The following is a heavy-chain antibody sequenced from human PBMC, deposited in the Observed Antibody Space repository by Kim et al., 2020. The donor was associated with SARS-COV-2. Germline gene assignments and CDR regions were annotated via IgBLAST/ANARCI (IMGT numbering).Heavy chain of an antibody. CDR3: ARAGWGVGRFLEWSPVWYGMDV. Sequence: SETLSLTCTVSGGSISSYYWSWIRQPPGKGLEWIGYIYYSGSTNYNPSLKSRVTISVDTSKNQFSLKLSSVTAADTAVYYCARAGWGVGRFLEWSPVWYGMDVWGQGTTVTVSS. V-gene: IGHV4-59*01. D-gene: IGHD3-3*01. CDR2: IYYSGST. J-gene: IGHJ6*02. CDR1: GGSISSYY.